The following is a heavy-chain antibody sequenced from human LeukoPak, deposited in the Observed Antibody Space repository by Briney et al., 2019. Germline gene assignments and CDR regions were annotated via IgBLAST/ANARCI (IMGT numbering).Heavy chain of an antibody. J-gene: IGHJ4*02. CDR3: ARERVGYFLEWLFDY. CDR1: GGSISSYY. Sequence: SETLSLTCTVSGGSISSYYWSWLRQPPGKGLEWIGYIYYSGSTNYNPSLKSRVTISVDTSKNQFSLKLSSVTAADTAVYYCARERVGYFLEWLFDYWGQGTLVTVSS. CDR2: IYYSGST. V-gene: IGHV4-59*01. D-gene: IGHD3-3*01.